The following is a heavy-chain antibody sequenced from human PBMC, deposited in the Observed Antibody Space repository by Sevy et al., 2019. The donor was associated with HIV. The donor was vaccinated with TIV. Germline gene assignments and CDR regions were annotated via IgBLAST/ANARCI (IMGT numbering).Heavy chain of an antibody. CDR2: ISSSSSYI. V-gene: IGHV3-21*01. Sequence: GESLKISCAASGFTFSSYSMNWVRQAPGKGLEWVSSISSSSSYIYYADSVKGRFTISRDNAKNSLYLQMNSLRAEDTAVYYCARDMAGDLSNYYYYYMDVWGKGTTVTVSS. D-gene: IGHD6-19*01. CDR3: ARDMAGDLSNYYYYYMDV. CDR1: GFTFSSYS. J-gene: IGHJ6*03.